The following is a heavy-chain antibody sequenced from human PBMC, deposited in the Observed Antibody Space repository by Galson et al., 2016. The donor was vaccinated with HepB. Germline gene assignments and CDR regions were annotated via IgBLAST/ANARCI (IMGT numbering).Heavy chain of an antibody. J-gene: IGHJ6*02. Sequence: SLRLSCAVSEFTFSRYWMHWVRQAPGKGLVWVSRINSDGSSTSYADSVMGRVTISRDNAKNTLYLQMNSLRVEDTAVYYCAILSVGVVMVRNGMDVWGQGTTVTVSS. D-gene: IGHD2-21*01. CDR2: INSDGSST. CDR1: EFTFSRYW. V-gene: IGHV3-74*01. CDR3: AILSVGVVMVRNGMDV.